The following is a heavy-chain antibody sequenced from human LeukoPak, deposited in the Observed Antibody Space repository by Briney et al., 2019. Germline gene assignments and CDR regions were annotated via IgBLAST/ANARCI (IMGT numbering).Heavy chain of an antibody. CDR1: GGTFSSYA. CDR3: ARTPSSSWSSFDI. J-gene: IGHJ3*02. V-gene: IGHV1-69*05. D-gene: IGHD6-13*01. CDR2: IIPIFGTA. Sequence: ASVKVSCKASGGTFSSYAISWVRQAPGQGLEWMGGIIPIFGTASYAQKFQGRVTITTDESTSTAYMELSSLRSEDTAVYYCARTPSSSWSSFDIWGQGTMVTVSS.